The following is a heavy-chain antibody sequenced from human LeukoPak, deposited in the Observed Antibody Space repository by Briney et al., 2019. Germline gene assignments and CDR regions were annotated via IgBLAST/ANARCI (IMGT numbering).Heavy chain of an antibody. Sequence: GGSLRLSCAASGFTFDDYGMSWVRQAPGKGLEWVSGINWNGGSTGYADSVKGRFTISRDNAKNSLYLQMNSLRAEDTALYHCARDLEYSSSSYFDYWGQGTLVTVS. V-gene: IGHV3-20*01. CDR2: INWNGGST. CDR3: ARDLEYSSSSYFDY. J-gene: IGHJ4*02. CDR1: GFTFDDYG. D-gene: IGHD6-6*01.